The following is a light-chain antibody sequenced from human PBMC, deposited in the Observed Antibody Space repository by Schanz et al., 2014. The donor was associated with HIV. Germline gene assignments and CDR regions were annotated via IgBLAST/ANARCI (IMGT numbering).Light chain of an antibody. V-gene: IGKV1-39*01. CDR3: QQSYSTPPT. CDR1: QSIGSY. J-gene: IGKJ5*01. CDR2: AAS. Sequence: DIQMTQSPSSLSASVGDRVTITCRASQSIGSYFNWYQQKPGKAPKLLIYAASSLESGVPSRFSGSGSGTDFTLTISSLQPEDFATYYCQQSYSTPPTFGQGTRLDIK.